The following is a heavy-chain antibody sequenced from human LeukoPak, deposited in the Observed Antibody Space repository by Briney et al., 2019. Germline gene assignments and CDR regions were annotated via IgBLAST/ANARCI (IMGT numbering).Heavy chain of an antibody. CDR2: IYPDDSDT. CDR3: ARQRRSSGWPNDY. CDR1: GYSFTSYW. Sequence: GESLKISCKGSGYSFTSYWIASVRQMPGKGLEWMGIIYPDDSDTRYSPSFQGQVTITADKSISTAYLQWSSLKASDNATYYSARQRRSSGWPNDYWGQGTLVTVSS. J-gene: IGHJ4*02. V-gene: IGHV5-51*01. D-gene: IGHD6-19*01.